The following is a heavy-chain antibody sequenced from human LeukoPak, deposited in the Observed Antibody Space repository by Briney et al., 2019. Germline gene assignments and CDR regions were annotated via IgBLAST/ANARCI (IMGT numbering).Heavy chain of an antibody. Sequence: ASVKVSCKASGYTFTGYYMHWARQAPGQGLEWMGWINPNSGGTNYAQKFQGRVTMTRDTSISTAYMELSRLRSDDTAVYYCARDFSWYQLLLWFDPWGQGTLVTVSS. V-gene: IGHV1-2*02. CDR2: INPNSGGT. D-gene: IGHD2-2*01. CDR1: GYTFTGYY. CDR3: ARDFSWYQLLLWFDP. J-gene: IGHJ5*02.